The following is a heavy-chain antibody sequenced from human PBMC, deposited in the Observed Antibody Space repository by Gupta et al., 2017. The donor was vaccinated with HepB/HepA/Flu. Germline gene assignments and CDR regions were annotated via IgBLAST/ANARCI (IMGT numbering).Heavy chain of an antibody. CDR1: GYIFTDYY. CDR3: VRGGRYRGLLEAFDI. CDR2: INPKDGGT. V-gene: IGHV1-2*02. D-gene: IGHD5-12*01. Sequence: QMQAVQSGAEVKRPGASVNVSCKTSGYIFTDYYIHWVRQVPGQGLEWMGWINPKDGGTKFPRKFQGRVTMTRDTSINTTYMELTGLTSDDMAVFYCVRGGRYRGLLEAFDIWGQGTLVTVSS. J-gene: IGHJ3*02.